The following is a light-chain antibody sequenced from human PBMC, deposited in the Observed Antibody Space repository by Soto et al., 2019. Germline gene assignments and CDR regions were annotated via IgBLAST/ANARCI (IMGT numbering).Light chain of an antibody. Sequence: DIQRTQSPSSLSASVGDRVTITCRASQGISNYLAWYQQKPGRIPNLLIYGASTLQSGVPSRFSGSGSGTEFTLRISSLQPEDVATYYCQEYNGASWTFGQGTRVEIK. CDR3: QEYNGASWT. V-gene: IGKV1-27*01. CDR2: GAS. CDR1: QGISNY. J-gene: IGKJ1*01.